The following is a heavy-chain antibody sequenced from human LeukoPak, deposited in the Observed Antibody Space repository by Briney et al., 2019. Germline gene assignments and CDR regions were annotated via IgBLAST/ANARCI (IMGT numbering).Heavy chain of an antibody. CDR1: GYTFSTYD. CDR3: ARDFTYYDILTGYYNLDY. J-gene: IGHJ4*02. V-gene: IGHV1-8*01. D-gene: IGHD3-9*01. Sequence: GASVKASCKASGYTFSTYDINWVRQATGQGLEWMGWMNPNSGNTGYAQKLQGRVTMTTDTSTSTAYMELRSLRSDDTAVYYCARDFTYYDILTGYYNLDYWGQGTLVTVSS. CDR2: MNPNSGNT.